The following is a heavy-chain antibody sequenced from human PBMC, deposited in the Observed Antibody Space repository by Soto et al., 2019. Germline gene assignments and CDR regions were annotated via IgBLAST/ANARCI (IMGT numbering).Heavy chain of an antibody. CDR3: AREMATMYYFDY. D-gene: IGHD5-12*01. CDR1: GGSISSGGYS. V-gene: IGHV4-30-2*01. Sequence: SETLSLTCAVSGGSISSGGYSWSWIRQPPGKGLEWIGYIYHSGSTYYNPSLKSRVTISVDRSKNQFSLKLSSVTAADTAVYYCAREMATMYYFDYWGQGTLVTVSS. CDR2: IYHSGST. J-gene: IGHJ4*02.